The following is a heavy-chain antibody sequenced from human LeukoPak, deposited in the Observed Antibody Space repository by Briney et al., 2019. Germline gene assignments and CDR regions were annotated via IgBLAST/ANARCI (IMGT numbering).Heavy chain of an antibody. Sequence: GGSLRLSCAASGFTFSNAWMSWVRQAPGKGLEWVGRIKSKTDGGTTDYAAPVKGRFTISRDDSKNTLYLQMNSLKTEDTAVYYCTTTRASTYYDYVWGSYHFPGFVYWGQGTLVTVSS. CDR3: TTTRASTYYDYVWGSYHFPGFVY. J-gene: IGHJ4*02. D-gene: IGHD3-16*02. CDR2: IKSKTDGGTT. CDR1: GFTFSNAW. V-gene: IGHV3-15*01.